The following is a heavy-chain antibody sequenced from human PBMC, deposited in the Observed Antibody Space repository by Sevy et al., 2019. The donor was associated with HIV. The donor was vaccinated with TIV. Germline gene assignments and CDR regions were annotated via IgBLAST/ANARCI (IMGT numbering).Heavy chain of an antibody. V-gene: IGHV3-72*01. J-gene: IGHJ4*02. D-gene: IGHD6-19*01. CDR3: ARDLHSSAAYFDY. Sequence: GGSLRLSCAASGFTFSDHYMDWVRQAPGKGLEWVGRTRTKPSSYTTEYAASVKGRFTISRDDSKNSLYLQMNSPKTEDTAMYYCARDLHSSAAYFDYWGQGALVTVSS. CDR1: GFTFSDHY. CDR2: TRTKPSSYTT.